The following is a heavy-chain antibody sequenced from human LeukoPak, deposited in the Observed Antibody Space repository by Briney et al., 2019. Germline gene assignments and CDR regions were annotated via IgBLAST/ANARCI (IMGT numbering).Heavy chain of an antibody. CDR1: GGSFSGYY. V-gene: IGHV4-34*01. Sequence: ASETLSLTCAVYGGSFSGYYWSWIRQPPGKGLEWIGEINHSGSTNYNPSLKSRVTISVDTSKSQFSLKLSSVTAADTAVYYCARSRVRGVPGAFDIWGQGTMVTVSS. J-gene: IGHJ3*02. CDR2: INHSGST. CDR3: ARSRVRGVPGAFDI. D-gene: IGHD3-10*01.